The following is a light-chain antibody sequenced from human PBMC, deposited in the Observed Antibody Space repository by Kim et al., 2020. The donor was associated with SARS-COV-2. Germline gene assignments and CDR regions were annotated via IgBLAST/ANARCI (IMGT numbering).Light chain of an antibody. CDR3: QVWDGPVDRWV. CDR1: NIGRKS. J-gene: IGLJ3*02. Sequence: SYELTQPPSVSVTPGETATVACGGNNIGRKSVYWYQQKAGQAPVVAFHYASDRPSELPGRFSASVSGNPATLPTRRVAAGVEPAYYFQVWDGPVDRWV. CDR2: YAS. V-gene: IGLV3-21*04.